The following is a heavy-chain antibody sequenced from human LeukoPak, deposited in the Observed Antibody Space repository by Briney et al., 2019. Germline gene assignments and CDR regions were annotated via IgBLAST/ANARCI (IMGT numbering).Heavy chain of an antibody. Sequence: SETLSLTCAVYGGSFSGYYWSWIRQPPGKGLEWIGEINHSGSTNYNPSLKSRVTISVDTSKNQFSLKLISVTAADTAVYYCARAPDGSYYYYMDVWGKGTTVTVSS. D-gene: IGHD3-10*01. CDR1: GGSFSGYY. CDR3: ARAPDGSYYYYMDV. V-gene: IGHV4-34*01. CDR2: INHSGST. J-gene: IGHJ6*03.